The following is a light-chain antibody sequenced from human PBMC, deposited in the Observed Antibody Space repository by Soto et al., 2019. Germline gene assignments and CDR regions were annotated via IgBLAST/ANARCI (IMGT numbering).Light chain of an antibody. V-gene: IGKV3-11*01. CDR3: QQRYNWPPT. J-gene: IGKJ2*01. CDR1: QTVSSF. CDR2: DTS. Sequence: EIVLSQSPAILSLPPGDRATLSCRATQTVSSFLAWYQQKPGQAPRLLIYDTSNRATGVPARFSASGSGTDFTLTISSLEPEDFAVYFCQQRYNWPPTFGQGTKLEIK.